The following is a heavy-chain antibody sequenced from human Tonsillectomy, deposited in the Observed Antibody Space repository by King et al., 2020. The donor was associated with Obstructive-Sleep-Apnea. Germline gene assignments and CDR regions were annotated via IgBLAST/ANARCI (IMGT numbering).Heavy chain of an antibody. CDR1: GFTFSSYA. CDR3: AIPHQELGTLNTYYYYGMDV. Sequence: VQLVESGGGVVQPGRSLRLSCAASGFTFSSYAMHWVRQAPGKGLEWVAVISYDGSNKYYADSVKGRFTISRDNSKNTLYLQMNSLRAEDTAVYYCAIPHQELGTLNTYYYYGMDVWGQGTTVTVSS. V-gene: IGHV3-30-3*01. CDR2: ISYDGSNK. J-gene: IGHJ6*02. D-gene: IGHD7-27*01.